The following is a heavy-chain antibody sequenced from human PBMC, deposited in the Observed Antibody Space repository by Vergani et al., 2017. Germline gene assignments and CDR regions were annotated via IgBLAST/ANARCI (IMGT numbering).Heavy chain of an antibody. CDR3: ARGPLLWFGELSGDAFDI. J-gene: IGHJ3*02. V-gene: IGHV3-48*01. Sequence: EVQLVESGGGLVQPGGSLTLSCAASGFIFCRYRMNWVRQAPGKGLEWVSYISSSRSPIYYADSVKGRFTISRDNAKNSLYLQMNSLRAEDTAVYYCARGPLLWFGELSGDAFDIWGQGTMVTVSS. D-gene: IGHD3-10*01. CDR2: ISSSRSPI. CDR1: GFIFCRYR.